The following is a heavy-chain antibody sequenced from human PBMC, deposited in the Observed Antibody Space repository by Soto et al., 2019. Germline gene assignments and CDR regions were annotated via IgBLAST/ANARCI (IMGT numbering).Heavy chain of an antibody. V-gene: IGHV3-7*05. CDR2: INQDGSEK. CDR3: ARGPGGSNDGTFNY. CDR1: GFTVSIYC. Sequence: EVQLVESGGGLVQPGGSLRLSCAASGFTVSIYCMKWVRQTPVKGLEWVANINQDGSEKNYVDSVRGRFTISRDNAKNSLYLQMSSLRAEDTAIYYCARGPGGSNDGTFNYWGQGALVTVSS. J-gene: IGHJ4*02. D-gene: IGHD2-15*01.